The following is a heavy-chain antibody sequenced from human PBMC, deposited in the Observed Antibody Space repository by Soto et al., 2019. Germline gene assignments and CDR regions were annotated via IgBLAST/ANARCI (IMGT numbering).Heavy chain of an antibody. CDR1: GGSISSYY. J-gene: IGHJ4*02. V-gene: IGHV4-59*08. D-gene: IGHD3-22*01. CDR3: ARTRGYHYYFAY. CDR2: IYYSGST. Sequence: SETLSLTCTFSGGSISSYYWSWIRQPPGKGLEWIGYIYYSGSTNYNPSLKSRVTISVDTSKNQFSLKLSSVTAADTAVYYCARTRGYHYYFAYWGQGTLVTVSS.